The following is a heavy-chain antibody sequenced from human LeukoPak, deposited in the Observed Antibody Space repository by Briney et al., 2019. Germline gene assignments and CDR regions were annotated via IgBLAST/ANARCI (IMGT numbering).Heavy chain of an antibody. CDR2: VYSSGST. CDR1: GDSFITNY. V-gene: IGHV4-4*07. J-gene: IGHJ5*02. Sequence: PSETLSLTCTVSGDSFITNYWSWVRQPAGKGLEWIGRVYSSGSTKCNPSLKSRVTMSVDTSKNQFSLKLTSVTAADTAVYYCAREIVPPTGDNWLDPWGRGILVSVSS. CDR3: AREIVPPTGDNWLDP. D-gene: IGHD7-27*01.